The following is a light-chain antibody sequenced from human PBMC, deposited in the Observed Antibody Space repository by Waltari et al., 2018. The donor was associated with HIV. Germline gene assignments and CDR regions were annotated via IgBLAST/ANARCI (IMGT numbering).Light chain of an antibody. CDR1: SLRSYY. CDR3: NSRDSSGNHQG. V-gene: IGLV3-19*01. CDR2: GKN. Sequence: SSELPQDPAVSVALGQTVRITCQGDSLRSYYASWYQQKPGQAPVLVCYGKNNRPAGIPDRFSGSSSGNTASLTITGAQAEDEADYYCNSRDSSGNHQGFGGGTKLTVL. J-gene: IGLJ2*01.